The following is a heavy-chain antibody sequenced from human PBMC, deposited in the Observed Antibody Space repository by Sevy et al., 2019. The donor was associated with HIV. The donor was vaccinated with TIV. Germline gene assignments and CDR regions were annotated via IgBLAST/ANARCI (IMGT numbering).Heavy chain of an antibody. V-gene: IGHV3-30-3*01. Sequence: GGSLRLSCAASGFTFSSYAMHWVRQAPGEGLEWVAVISYDGSNKYYADSVKGRFTISRDNSKNTLYLQMNSLRAEDTAVYYCARDEGDYGGNIIDYWGQGTLVTVSS. CDR2: ISYDGSNK. CDR3: ARDEGDYGGNIIDY. CDR1: GFTFSSYA. D-gene: IGHD4-17*01. J-gene: IGHJ4*02.